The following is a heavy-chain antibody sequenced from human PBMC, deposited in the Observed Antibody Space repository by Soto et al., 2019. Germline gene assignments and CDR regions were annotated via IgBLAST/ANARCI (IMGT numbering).Heavy chain of an antibody. D-gene: IGHD1-1*01. CDR3: AGATGKIWWFDP. V-gene: IGHV3-48*02. J-gene: IGHJ5*02. CDR2: ISSSSSTI. CDR1: GFTFSSYS. Sequence: EVQLVESGGGLVQPGGSLRLFCAASGFTFSSYSMNWVRQAPGKGLEWVSYISSSSSTIYYADSVKGRFTISRDNAKNSLYLQMNRLRDEDTAVYYCAGATGKIWWFDPWGQGTLVTVSS.